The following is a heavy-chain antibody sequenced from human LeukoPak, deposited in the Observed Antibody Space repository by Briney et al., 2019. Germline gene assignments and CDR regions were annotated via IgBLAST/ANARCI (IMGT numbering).Heavy chain of an antibody. V-gene: IGHV1-18*01. Sequence: GASVKVSCKASGYTFTSSGISWVRQAPGQGLEWMGWISAYNGNSDYAQKLQGRLTMTTDTSTGTAYMELRSLKSDDTAVYFCARDTGSYGYSVNWFDPWGQGTLVTVSS. D-gene: IGHD3-10*01. CDR1: GYTFTSSG. J-gene: IGHJ5*02. CDR3: ARDTGSYGYSVNWFDP. CDR2: ISAYNGNS.